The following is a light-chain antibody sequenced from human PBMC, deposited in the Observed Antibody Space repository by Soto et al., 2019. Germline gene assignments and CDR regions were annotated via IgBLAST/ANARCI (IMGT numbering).Light chain of an antibody. CDR3: QQYNSAWA. Sequence: DIQMTQSPSTLSASVGDRVTITCRASQSISSWLAWYQKKPGKAPKLLIYEASSFESGVPSRFSGSGSGTEFTLTTSSLQPDDFATYYCQQYNSAWAFGQGTQVEIK. CDR2: EAS. J-gene: IGKJ1*01. CDR1: QSISSW. V-gene: IGKV1-5*01.